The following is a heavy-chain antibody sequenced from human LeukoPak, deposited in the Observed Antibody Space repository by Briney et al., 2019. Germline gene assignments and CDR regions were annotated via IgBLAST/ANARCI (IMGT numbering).Heavy chain of an antibody. CDR2: IYHSGST. J-gene: IGHJ4*02. Sequence: PSETLSLTCTVSGGSISSGGYYWSWIRQPPGRGLEWIGYIYHSGSTYYNPSLKSRVTISVDRSKNQFSLKLSSVTAADTAVYYCAKDRAWEVRGFGDYDYWGQGTLVTVSA. V-gene: IGHV4-30-2*01. D-gene: IGHD3-10*01. CDR1: GGSISSGGYY. CDR3: AKDRAWEVRGFGDYDY.